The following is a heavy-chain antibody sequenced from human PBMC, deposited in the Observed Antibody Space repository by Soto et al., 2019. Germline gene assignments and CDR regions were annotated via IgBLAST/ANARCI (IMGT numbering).Heavy chain of an antibody. Sequence: SETLSLTCAVSGGSISSGGYSWSWIRQPPGKGLEWIGYIYHSGSTYYNPSLKSRVIISLDRSKKQFSLKLSSVTAADTAVYYCARGPYYYDSSDYWLFDYWAQGTLVTVSS. D-gene: IGHD3-22*01. J-gene: IGHJ4*02. CDR2: IYHSGST. CDR1: GGSISSGGYS. CDR3: ARGPYYYDSSDYWLFDY. V-gene: IGHV4-30-2*01.